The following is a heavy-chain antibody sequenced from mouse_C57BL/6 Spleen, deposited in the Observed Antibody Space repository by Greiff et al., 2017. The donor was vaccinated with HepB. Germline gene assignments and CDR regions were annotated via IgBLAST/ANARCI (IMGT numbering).Heavy chain of an antibody. CDR1: GFTFSDYG. Sequence: EVQGVESGGGLVKPGGSLKLSCAASGFTFSDYGMHWVRQAPEKGLEWVAYISSGSSTIYYADTVKGRFTISRDNAKNTLFLQMTSLRSEDTAMYYCAKGTTVVDWYFDVWGTGTTVTVSS. CDR3: AKGTTVVDWYFDV. CDR2: ISSGSSTI. D-gene: IGHD1-1*01. V-gene: IGHV5-17*01. J-gene: IGHJ1*03.